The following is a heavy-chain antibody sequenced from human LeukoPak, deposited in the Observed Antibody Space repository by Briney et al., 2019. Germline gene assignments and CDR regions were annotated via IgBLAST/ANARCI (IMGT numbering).Heavy chain of an antibody. CDR2: ISYDGSNK. J-gene: IGHJ6*02. D-gene: IGHD4-17*01. Sequence: GGSLRLSCAASGFTFSSYAMHWVRQAPGEGLEWVAVISYDGSNKYYADSVKGRFTISRDNSKNTLYLQMNSLRAEDTAVYYCAREGGDYGDYVNYYYYGMDVWGQGTTVTVSS. CDR3: AREGGDYGDYVNYYYYGMDV. CDR1: GFTFSSYA. V-gene: IGHV3-30*04.